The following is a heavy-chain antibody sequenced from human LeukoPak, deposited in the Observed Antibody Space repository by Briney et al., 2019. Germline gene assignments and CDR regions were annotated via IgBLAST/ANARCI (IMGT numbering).Heavy chain of an antibody. Sequence: GGSLRLSCAASGFTFITYAMAWVRQAPGKGLEWVSGISWNSGSIGYADSVKGRFTISRDNAKNSLYLQMNSLRAEDTALYYCAKDLSGYDRFLDYWGQGTLVTVSS. J-gene: IGHJ4*02. CDR3: AKDLSGYDRFLDY. D-gene: IGHD5-12*01. CDR1: GFTFITYA. V-gene: IGHV3-9*01. CDR2: ISWNSGSI.